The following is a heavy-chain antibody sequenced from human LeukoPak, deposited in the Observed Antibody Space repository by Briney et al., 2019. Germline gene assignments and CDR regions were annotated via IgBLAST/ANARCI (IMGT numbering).Heavy chain of an antibody. D-gene: IGHD3/OR15-3a*01. CDR2: ISYDGNNE. CDR1: GFTFSTFA. V-gene: IGHV3-30-3*01. Sequence: GGSLRLSCAASGFTFSTFAMHWVRQAPGKGPEWVAVISYDGNNEYYSASVKGRFTISRDNFKKMVYVQMNSLRAEDTAVYYCARDSRKDGTGALDFWGQGTMVTVSS. CDR3: ARDSRKDGTGALDF. J-gene: IGHJ3*01.